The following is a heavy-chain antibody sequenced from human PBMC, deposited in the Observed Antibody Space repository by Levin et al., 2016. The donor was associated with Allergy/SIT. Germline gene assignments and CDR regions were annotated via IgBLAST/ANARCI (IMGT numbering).Heavy chain of an antibody. CDR1: GGSISSSSYY. V-gene: IGHV4-39*01. CDR2: IYYSGST. Sequence: GSLRLSCTVSGGSISSSSYYWGWIRQPPGKGLEWIGSIYYSGSTYYNPSLKSRVTISVDTSKNQFSLKLSSVTAADTAVYYCARWGNAFDIWGQGTMVTVSS. D-gene: IGHD3-16*01. J-gene: IGHJ3*02. CDR3: ARWGNAFDI.